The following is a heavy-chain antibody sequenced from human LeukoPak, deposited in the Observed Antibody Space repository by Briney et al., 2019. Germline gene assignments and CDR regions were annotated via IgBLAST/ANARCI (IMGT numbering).Heavy chain of an antibody. Sequence: PGGSLRLSCAASGFTFSSYAMSWVRQTAGKGLEWVSSISSSGGSTYYADSVRGRFTVSRDNSRNTVSLQMSSLRVEDTGIYYCAKAGIGADGAGFLCEYWGQGTLVTVSS. D-gene: IGHD1-1*01. CDR3: AKAGIGADGAGFLCEY. CDR1: GFTFSSYA. V-gene: IGHV3-23*01. J-gene: IGHJ4*02. CDR2: ISSSGGST.